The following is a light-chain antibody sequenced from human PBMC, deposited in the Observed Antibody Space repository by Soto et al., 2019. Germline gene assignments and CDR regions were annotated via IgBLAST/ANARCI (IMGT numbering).Light chain of an antibody. J-gene: IGKJ4*01. Sequence: DIQMTQSPSSLSASVGDTVIITCQATQAVNLYLNWYQQKPGKGPKLLIYEVSNLESGVPSRFSGSGSGTDFTFTISNLQTEDIATYFCQQYHSVPLTFGGGTKVHIK. CDR2: EVS. CDR3: QQYHSVPLT. CDR1: QAVNLY. V-gene: IGKV1-33*01.